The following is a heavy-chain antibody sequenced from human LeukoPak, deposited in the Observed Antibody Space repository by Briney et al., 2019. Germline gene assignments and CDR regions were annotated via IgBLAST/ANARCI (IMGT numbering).Heavy chain of an antibody. V-gene: IGHV3-7*01. D-gene: IGHD1-20*01. CDR1: GFTFSSYW. CDR3: ARDRILNWNRWFDP. CDR2: IKQDGSEK. J-gene: IGHJ5*02. Sequence: GGSLRLSCAASGFTFSSYWMSWVRQAPGKGLEWVANIKQDGSEKYYVDSVKGRFTISRDNAKNSLYLQMNSLRAEDTAVYYCARDRILNWNRWFDPWGQGILVTVSS.